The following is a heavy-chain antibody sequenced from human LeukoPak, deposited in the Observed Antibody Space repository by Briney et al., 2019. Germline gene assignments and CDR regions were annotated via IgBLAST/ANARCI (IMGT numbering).Heavy chain of an antibody. J-gene: IGHJ4*02. D-gene: IGHD1-26*01. CDR3: ARGPYSGSYLDY. CDR2: VYYTGST. Sequence: SETLSLTCTVSGGYISSYYWSWIRQPPGEGLEWIGYVYYTGSTNYNPSLKSRVSISVDTSKNQFSLKLSSVTAADTAVYYCARGPYSGSYLDYWGQGALVTVSS. CDR1: GGYISSYY. V-gene: IGHV4-59*08.